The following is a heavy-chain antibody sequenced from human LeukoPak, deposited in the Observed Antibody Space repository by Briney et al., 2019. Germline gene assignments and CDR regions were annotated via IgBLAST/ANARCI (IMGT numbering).Heavy chain of an antibody. CDR3: ARARGGGIYDILTDDY. V-gene: IGHV1-69*05. CDR2: IIPIFGTA. Sequence: SVKVSCKASGGTSSSYAISWVRQAPGQGLEWMGRIIPIFGTANYAQKFQGRVTITTDESTSTAYMELSSLRSEDTAVYYCARARGGGIYDILTDDYWGQGTLVTVSS. J-gene: IGHJ4*02. CDR1: GGTSSSYA. D-gene: IGHD3-9*01.